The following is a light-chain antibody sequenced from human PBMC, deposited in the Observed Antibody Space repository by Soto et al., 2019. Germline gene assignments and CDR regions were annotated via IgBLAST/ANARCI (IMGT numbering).Light chain of an antibody. J-gene: IGKJ5*01. CDR3: QQRNVWPPIT. Sequence: EIVLTQSPATLSLSPGERATLSCRASQIVTSSYLAWYQHKPGQAPRLVIYDASLRANGVPARFGGSGSGTDFTLTINSLEPEDFAVYYCQQRNVWPPITFGQGTRLEIK. CDR1: QIVTSSY. CDR2: DAS. V-gene: IGKV3-11*01.